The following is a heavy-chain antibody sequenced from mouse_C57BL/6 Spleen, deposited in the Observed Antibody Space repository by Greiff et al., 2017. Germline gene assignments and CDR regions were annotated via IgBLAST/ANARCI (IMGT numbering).Heavy chain of an antibody. CDR2: ISSGSSTI. CDR1: GFTFSDYG. CDR3: ARGGVPDFDY. Sequence: EVQLVESGGGLVKPGGSLKLSCAASGFTFSDYGMHWVRQAPEKGLEWVAYISSGSSTIYYADTVKGRFTISRDNAKNTLFLQMTSLRAEDTAMYYCARGGVPDFDYWGQGTTLTVSS. J-gene: IGHJ2*01. V-gene: IGHV5-17*01. D-gene: IGHD5-1*01.